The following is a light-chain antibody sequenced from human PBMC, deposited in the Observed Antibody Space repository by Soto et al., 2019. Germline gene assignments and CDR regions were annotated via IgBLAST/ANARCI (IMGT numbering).Light chain of an antibody. CDR3: QQRSNWPRFT. Sequence: ELVVTPSPATLSLSPGDRAPLXXRASQSVSSNLSWYQQKPGQAPRLXXNDASNSATGIPARFSGSGSGTDFTLTISSLEPEDFAVYYCQQRSNWPRFTFGPGTKVDI. CDR1: QSVSSN. CDR2: DAS. J-gene: IGKJ3*01. V-gene: IGKV3-11*01.